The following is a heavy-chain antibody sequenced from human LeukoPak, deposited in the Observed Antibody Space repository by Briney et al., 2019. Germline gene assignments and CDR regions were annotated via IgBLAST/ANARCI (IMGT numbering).Heavy chain of an antibody. Sequence: PSETLSLTCTVSGGSISSSSYYWGWIRQPPGKGLEWIGSIYYSGSTNYNPSLKSRVTISVDTSKNQFSLKLSSVTAADTAVYYCARVKRSSKYQLPGGYYYYYMDVWGKGTTVTVSS. D-gene: IGHD2-2*01. CDR2: IYYSGST. CDR1: GGSISSSSYY. CDR3: ARVKRSSKYQLPGGYYYYYMDV. J-gene: IGHJ6*03. V-gene: IGHV4-39*07.